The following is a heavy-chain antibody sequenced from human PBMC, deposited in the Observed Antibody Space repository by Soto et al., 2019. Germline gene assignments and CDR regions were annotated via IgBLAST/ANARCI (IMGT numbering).Heavy chain of an antibody. CDR1: GFTFSLYS. Sequence: EVQLVESGGGLVQPGGSLRLSCAASGFTFSLYSMSWVRQAPGKGLEWVSYISRSSTGIHYADSVKGRFTISRDDATISMPLQMNSLRDGDTAVYYCARAVTWGLDVWGQGTTVSISS. J-gene: IGHJ6*02. D-gene: IGHD3-10*01. CDR2: ISRSSTGI. CDR3: ARAVTWGLDV. V-gene: IGHV3-48*02.